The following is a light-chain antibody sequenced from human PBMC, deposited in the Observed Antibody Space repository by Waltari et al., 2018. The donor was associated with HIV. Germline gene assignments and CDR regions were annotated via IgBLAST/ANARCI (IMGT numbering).Light chain of an antibody. J-gene: IGLJ1*01. V-gene: IGLV2-18*02. CDR1: SSAVGFFNR. CDR3: SSYTTSNTFV. CDR2: EVS. Sequence: QSALTQPPSVSGSPGQSVTISCSGTSSAVGFFNRVSWYHQPPGTAPKLIIYEVSNRPSGGPDRFSGSKSGNTASLTISGLQAEDEAVYHCSSYTTSNTFVFGTGTLVTVL.